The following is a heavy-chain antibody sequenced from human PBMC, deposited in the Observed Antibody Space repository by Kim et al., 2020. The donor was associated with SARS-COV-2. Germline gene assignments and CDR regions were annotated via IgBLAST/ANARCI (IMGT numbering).Heavy chain of an antibody. Sequence: GGSLRLSCAASGFTVSSNYMSWVRQAPGKGLEWVSVIYSGGSTYYADSVKGRFTISRDNSKNTLYLQMNSLRAEDTAVYYCAREFFHSSGYYTDYWGPGTLVTVSS. J-gene: IGHJ4*02. CDR3: AREFFHSSGYYTDY. CDR1: GFTVSSNY. CDR2: IYSGGST. D-gene: IGHD3-22*01. V-gene: IGHV3-66*01.